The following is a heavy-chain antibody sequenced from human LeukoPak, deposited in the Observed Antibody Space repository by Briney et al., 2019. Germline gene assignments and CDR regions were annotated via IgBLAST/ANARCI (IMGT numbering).Heavy chain of an antibody. CDR2: IYYSGST. V-gene: IGHV4-39*07. J-gene: IGHJ4*02. CDR1: GASISSGTYY. Sequence: SETLSLTCTVSGASISSGTYYWAWIRQPPGKGLEWIGNIYYSGSTSYNPPLESRVTISVDTSKNQLSLQLTSVTAADTAVYYCTKATQWLAFDYWGRGTLVTVSS. D-gene: IGHD6-19*01. CDR3: TKATQWLAFDY.